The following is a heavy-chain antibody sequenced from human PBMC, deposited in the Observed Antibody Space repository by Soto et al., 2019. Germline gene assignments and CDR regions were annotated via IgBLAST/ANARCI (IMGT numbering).Heavy chain of an antibody. V-gene: IGHV4-30-4*01. D-gene: IGHD6-13*01. Sequence: QVQLQESGPGLVKPSQTLSLTCTVSGGSISSGDYYWSWIRQPPGKGLEWIGYIYYSGSTYYNPSRKTPVTISVDTSTNQFSLKLSSVTAADTAVYYCARERPAGARLDPWGQGTLVTVSS. CDR2: IYYSGST. CDR1: GGSISSGDYY. J-gene: IGHJ5*02. CDR3: ARERPAGARLDP.